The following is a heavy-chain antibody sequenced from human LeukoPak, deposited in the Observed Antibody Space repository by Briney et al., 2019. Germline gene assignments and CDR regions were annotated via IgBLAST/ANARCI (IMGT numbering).Heavy chain of an antibody. CDR1: GGSTSNYY. Sequence: SETLSLTCTVSGGSTSNYYWSWIRQPPGKGLEWIGYIYYSGSTNYNPSLKSRVTISVDTSKNQFSLQLNSVTAADTAVYYCARTTEDCSSTSCYQYWFDPWGQGTLVIVSS. CDR2: IYYSGST. CDR3: ARTTEDCSSTSCYQYWFDP. D-gene: IGHD2-2*01. J-gene: IGHJ5*02. V-gene: IGHV4-59*01.